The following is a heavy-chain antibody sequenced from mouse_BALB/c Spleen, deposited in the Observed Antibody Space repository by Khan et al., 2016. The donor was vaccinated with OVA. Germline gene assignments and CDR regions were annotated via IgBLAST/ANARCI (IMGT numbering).Heavy chain of an antibody. CDR3: TRTGYGSFAY. Sequence: QVQLQQPGAELVKPGASVKLSCKASGFTFTNYYMYWVKQRPGQGLEWIGVFNPSNGDTNFNEKFKSKATLTVDRSSSTAYMQLNSLTSEDSAVYCCTRTGYGSFAYWGQGTLVTVSA. V-gene: IGHV1S81*02. D-gene: IGHD2-1*01. J-gene: IGHJ3*01. CDR2: FNPSNGDT. CDR1: GFTFTNYY.